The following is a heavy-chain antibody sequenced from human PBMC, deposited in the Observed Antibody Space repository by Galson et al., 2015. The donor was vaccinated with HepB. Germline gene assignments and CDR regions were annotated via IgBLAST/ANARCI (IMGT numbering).Heavy chain of an antibody. D-gene: IGHD3-3*01. CDR1: GFTFSRYS. Sequence: SLRLPCAASGFTFSRYSLNWVRQAPGKGLEWVSYISSSSSTIYYADSVKGRFTISRDNAKNSLYLQMNSLRDEDTAVYYCARDQPDDFWSGYSDYWGQGTLVTVSS. V-gene: IGHV3-48*02. J-gene: IGHJ4*02. CDR3: ARDQPDDFWSGYSDY. CDR2: ISSSSSTI.